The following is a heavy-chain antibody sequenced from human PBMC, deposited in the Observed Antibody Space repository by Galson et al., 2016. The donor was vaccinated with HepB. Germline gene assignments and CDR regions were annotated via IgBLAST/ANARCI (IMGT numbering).Heavy chain of an antibody. D-gene: IGHD5-24*01. CDR2: IRPGFSTT. V-gene: IGHV5-51*01. CDR1: GYTLTNYW. CDR3: ASARDGKFFFDY. Sequence: QSGADVKKAGESLKISCQASGYTLTNYWIGWVRQLPGKGLEWMGLIRPGFSTTYHSPSLQGQVTISADKSLKIAYLQWSSLRASDNGFYFCASARDGKFFFDYWAQGTLVTVSS. J-gene: IGHJ4*02.